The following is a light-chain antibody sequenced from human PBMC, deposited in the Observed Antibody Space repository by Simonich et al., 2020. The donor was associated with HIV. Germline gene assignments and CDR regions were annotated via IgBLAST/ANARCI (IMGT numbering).Light chain of an antibody. CDR2: DAS. J-gene: IGKJ4*01. V-gene: IGKV3-11*01. Sequence: EIVLTQSPATLSLSPGERATLSCRASQIVRCYLAWYQQKPSQAPRLLIYDASNRATGIPARLSGSGSGTDFTLTISSLEPEDVAVYYCQQRSNWPLTFGGGTKVEIK. CDR1: QIVRCY. CDR3: QQRSNWPLT.